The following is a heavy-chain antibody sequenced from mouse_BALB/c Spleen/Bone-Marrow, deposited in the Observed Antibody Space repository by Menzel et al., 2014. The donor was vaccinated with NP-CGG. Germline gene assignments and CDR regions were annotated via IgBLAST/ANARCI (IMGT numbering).Heavy chain of an antibody. Sequence: EVQRVESGPELVKPGASVKMSCKASGYTFTSYVMHWVKQKPGQGLEWIGYINPYNDGTKYNEKFKGKATLTSDKSSSTAYMELSSLTSEGSAVYYCARPRQLGLPYYFDYWGQGTTLTVSS. D-gene: IGHD3-2*01. CDR1: GYTFTSYV. J-gene: IGHJ2*01. V-gene: IGHV1-14*01. CDR2: INPYNDGT. CDR3: ARPRQLGLPYYFDY.